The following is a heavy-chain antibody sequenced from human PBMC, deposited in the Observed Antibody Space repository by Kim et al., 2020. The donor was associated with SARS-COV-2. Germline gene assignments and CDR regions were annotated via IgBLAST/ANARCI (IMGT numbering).Heavy chain of an antibody. Sequence: SLKSRVTISLDTSKNQFSLKLSSITAADTAVYYCASRVYDSSGYSPSLDYWGQGTLVIVSS. J-gene: IGHJ4*02. D-gene: IGHD3-22*01. CDR3: ASRVYDSSGYSPSLDY. V-gene: IGHV4-4*07.